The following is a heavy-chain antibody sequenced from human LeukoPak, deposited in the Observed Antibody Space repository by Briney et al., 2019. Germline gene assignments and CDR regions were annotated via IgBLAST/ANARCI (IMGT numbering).Heavy chain of an antibody. CDR2: INPNHGDT. CDR3: ARSPHILTGENFDY. D-gene: IGHD3-9*01. V-gene: IGHV1-2*02. J-gene: IGHJ4*02. Sequence: ASVKVSCKASGYTFTDYYMHWVRQAPGQGLEWMGWINPNHGDTNYAQKFQGRVSMTRDTSISTAYMHLSRLRSADTAVYYCARSPHILTGENFDYWGQGTLLTVSS. CDR1: GYTFTDYY.